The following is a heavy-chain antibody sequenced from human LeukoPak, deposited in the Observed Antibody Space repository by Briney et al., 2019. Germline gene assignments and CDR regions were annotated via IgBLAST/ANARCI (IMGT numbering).Heavy chain of an antibody. CDR1: GFTFSSYS. V-gene: IGHV3-48*01. CDR3: ARNAWKSYDSGRGRMDV. Sequence: GGSLRLSCAASGFTFSSYSMNWVRQASGKGLEWVSYIAADSSAIYYADSVRGRCTISRDNAKNSLYLQMNSLRAEDTAVYYCARNAWKSYDSGRGRMDVWGQGTTVTVSS. CDR2: IAADSSAI. D-gene: IGHD3-10*01. J-gene: IGHJ6*02.